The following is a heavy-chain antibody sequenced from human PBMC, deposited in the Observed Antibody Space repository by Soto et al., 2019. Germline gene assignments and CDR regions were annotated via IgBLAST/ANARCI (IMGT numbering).Heavy chain of an antibody. CDR1: GFTFSSYG. V-gene: IGHV3-33*01. Sequence: GGSLRLSCAASGFTFSSYGMHWVRQAPGKGLEWVAVIWYDGSNKYYADSVKGRFTISRDNSKNTLYLQMNSLRAEDTAVYYCARDYDFWSGYYYYYGMDVWGQRTSVTVSS. CDR3: ARDYDFWSGYYYYYGMDV. J-gene: IGHJ6*02. D-gene: IGHD3-3*01. CDR2: IWYDGSNK.